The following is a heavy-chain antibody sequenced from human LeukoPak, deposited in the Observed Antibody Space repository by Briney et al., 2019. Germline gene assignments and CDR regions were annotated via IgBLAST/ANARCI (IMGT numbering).Heavy chain of an antibody. J-gene: IGHJ3*02. Sequence: SVKVSCKASGGTFSSYAISWVRQAPGQGLEWMGGIIPIFGTANYAQKFQGRVTITADESTSTAYMELSSLRSEDTAVYYCAKKRVVPAAWYSSSLPHDAFDIWGQGTMVTVSS. CDR3: AKKRVVPAAWYSSSLPHDAFDI. V-gene: IGHV1-69*01. D-gene: IGHD2-2*01. CDR2: IIPIFGTA. CDR1: GGTFSSYA.